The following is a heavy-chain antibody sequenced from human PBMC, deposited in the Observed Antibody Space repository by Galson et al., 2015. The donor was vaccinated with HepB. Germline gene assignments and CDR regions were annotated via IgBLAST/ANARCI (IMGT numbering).Heavy chain of an antibody. CDR2: ISGSGGST. J-gene: IGHJ4*02. D-gene: IGHD1-26*01. Sequence: SLRLSCAASGFTFSSYAMSWVRQAPGKGLEWVSAISGSGGSTYYADSVKGRFTISRDNSKNTMYLQMNSLRGEDTAVYYCAKGCRDGIMDYFDYWGQGTLVTVSS. CDR3: AKGCRDGIMDYFDY. CDR1: GFTFSSYA. V-gene: IGHV3-23*01.